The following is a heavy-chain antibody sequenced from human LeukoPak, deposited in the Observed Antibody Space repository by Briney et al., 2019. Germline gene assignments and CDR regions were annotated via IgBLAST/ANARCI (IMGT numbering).Heavy chain of an antibody. CDR3: ARDPTDTIFGVVIMTPGAFDI. CDR1: GYTFTSYY. V-gene: IGHV1-46*01. CDR2: INPSGGST. D-gene: IGHD3-3*01. Sequence: ASVKVSCKASGYTFTSYYMHWVRQGPGQGLEWMGIINPSGGSTSYAQKFQVRAPMTRDTSTSNVYMELSSLRSEDTAVYYCARDPTDTIFGVVIMTPGAFDIWGQGTMVTVPS. J-gene: IGHJ3*02.